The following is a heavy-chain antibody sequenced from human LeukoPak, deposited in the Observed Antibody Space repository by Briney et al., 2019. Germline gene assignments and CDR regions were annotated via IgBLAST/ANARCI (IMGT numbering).Heavy chain of an antibody. D-gene: IGHD6-6*01. CDR3: ARGQSSSSASDY. CDR1: GYTFTSYD. J-gene: IGHJ4*02. Sequence: GASVKVSCKASGYTFTSYDINWVRQATGQGLEWMGWMNPNSGNTGCAQKFQGRVTMTRNTSISTAYMELSSLRSEDTAVYYCARGQSSSSASDYWGQGTPVTVSS. V-gene: IGHV1-8*01. CDR2: MNPNSGNT.